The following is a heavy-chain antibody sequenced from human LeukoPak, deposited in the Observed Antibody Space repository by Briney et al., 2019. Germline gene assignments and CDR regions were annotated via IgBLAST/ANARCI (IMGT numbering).Heavy chain of an antibody. V-gene: IGHV4-38-2*01. CDR3: VRVPHTVIRRVIILQYFEL. D-gene: IGHD3-10*01. J-gene: IGHJ4*02. Sequence: SETLSFTCAVSGYSIRTVYCWGWVRQSPGKWLEWIGSIFHSGDTYYNTSLRSPASRSVDKAKNECSQKLSSVTAAGTAIYYWVRVPHTVIRRVIILQYFELGGEGTLLTVYS. CDR1: GYSIRTVYC. CDR2: IFHSGDT.